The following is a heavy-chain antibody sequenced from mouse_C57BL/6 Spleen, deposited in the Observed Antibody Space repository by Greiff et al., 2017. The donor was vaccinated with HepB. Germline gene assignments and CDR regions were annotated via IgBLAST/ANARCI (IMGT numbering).Heavy chain of an antibody. J-gene: IGHJ3*01. CDR2: IDPEDGET. V-gene: IGHV14-2*01. Sequence: EVMLVESGAELVKPGASVKLSCTASGFNIKDYYIHWVKQRTEQGLEWIGRIDPEDGETKYAPKFQGKATITADTSSNTAYLQLSSLTSEDTAVYYCAGAYYSNSWFAYWGQGTLVTVSA. CDR3: AGAYYSNSWFAY. D-gene: IGHD2-5*01. CDR1: GFNIKDYY.